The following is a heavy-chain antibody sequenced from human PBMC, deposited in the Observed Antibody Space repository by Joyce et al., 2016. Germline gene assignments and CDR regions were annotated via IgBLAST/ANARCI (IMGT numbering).Heavy chain of an antibody. D-gene: IGHD3-10*01. V-gene: IGHV3-7*01. CDR1: GFTFSSYW. J-gene: IGHJ4*02. CDR3: ARVRDYYGSGSQPLDY. Sequence: PASGFTFSSYWMSWVRQAPGKGLEWVANIKQDGSEKYYGDSEKGRFTISRGNAKNSLYLQMNSLRAEDTAVYYCARVRDYYGSGSQPLDYWGQGTLVTVSS. CDR2: IKQDGSEK.